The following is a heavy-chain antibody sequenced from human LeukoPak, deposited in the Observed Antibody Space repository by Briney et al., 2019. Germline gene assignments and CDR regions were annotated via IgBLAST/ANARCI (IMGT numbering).Heavy chain of an antibody. J-gene: IGHJ4*02. CDR2: FDPEDGET. Sequence: ASVKVSCKVSGYTLTEVSMHWVRQAPGKGLEWRGGFDPEDGETIYAQKFQGRVTMTEDTSTDTAYMELSSLRSEDTAVYYCATDQGSYGFSILTNWGQGTLVTVSS. CDR1: GYTLTEVS. CDR3: ATDQGSYGFSILTN. V-gene: IGHV1-24*01. D-gene: IGHD5-18*01.